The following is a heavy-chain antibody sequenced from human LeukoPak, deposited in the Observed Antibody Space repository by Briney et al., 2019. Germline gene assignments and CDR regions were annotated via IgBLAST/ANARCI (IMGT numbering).Heavy chain of an antibody. Sequence: SETLSLTCAVYGGSFSGYYWSWIRQPPGKGLEWIGEINHSGSTNYNPSLKSRVTISVDTSKNQFSLKLSSVTAADTAVCYCARGLQYYDFWSGYPINWFDPWGQGTLVTVSS. V-gene: IGHV4-34*01. CDR2: INHSGST. CDR1: GGSFSGYY. CDR3: ARGLQYYDFWSGYPINWFDP. J-gene: IGHJ5*02. D-gene: IGHD3-3*01.